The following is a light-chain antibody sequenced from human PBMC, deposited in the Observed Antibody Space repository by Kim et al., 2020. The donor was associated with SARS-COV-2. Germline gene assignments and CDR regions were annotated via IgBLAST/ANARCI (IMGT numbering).Light chain of an antibody. CDR2: DVS. V-gene: IGLV2-14*01. J-gene: IGLJ1*01. CDR3: NSYTSNGTPSYV. CDR1: SSDVGSYNY. Sequence: QFVLTQPASVSGSPGQSFTISCTGTSSDVGSYNYVSWYQQPPCKAPNLMIYDVSERPSGVSNCFSGSKSGNTASLTISGLQAEDEADYYCNSYTSNGTPSYVFGTGTKVTVL.